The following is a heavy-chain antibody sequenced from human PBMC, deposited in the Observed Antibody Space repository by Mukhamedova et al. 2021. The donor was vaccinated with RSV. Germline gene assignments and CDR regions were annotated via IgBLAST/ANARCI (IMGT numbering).Heavy chain of an antibody. J-gene: IGHJ4*02. V-gene: IGHV4-4*07. CDR3: ARGRNYYDTRSYYHALDN. Sequence: NYNPSLESRVTMSGDTSKKQISLKLRSVTAADTAVYYCARGRNYYDTRSYYHALDNWGQGTLVTGSS. D-gene: IGHD3-22*01.